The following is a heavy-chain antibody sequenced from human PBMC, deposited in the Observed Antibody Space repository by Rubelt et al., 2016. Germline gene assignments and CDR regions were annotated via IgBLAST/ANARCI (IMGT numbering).Heavy chain of an antibody. J-gene: IGHJ4*02. V-gene: IGHV3-23*01. CDR2: ISGSGGST. Sequence: GSLRLSCAASGFTFSSYAMSWVRQAPGKELAWVSAISGSGGSTYYADSVKGRFTISRDNSKNTLYLQMNSLRAEDTAVYYCAKDRGHPDMTTVTSGVCDYWGQGTLVTVSS. CDR3: AKDRGHPDMTTVTSGVCDY. D-gene: IGHD4-17*01. CDR1: GFTFSSYA.